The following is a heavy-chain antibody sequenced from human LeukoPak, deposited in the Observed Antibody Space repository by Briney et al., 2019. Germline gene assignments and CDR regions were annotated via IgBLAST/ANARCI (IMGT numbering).Heavy chain of an antibody. CDR3: AKDGGYSYGYDAFDI. J-gene: IGHJ3*02. CDR2: ISGSGGST. CDR1: GFTFSSYA. V-gene: IGHV3-23*01. Sequence: GGSLRLSCAASGFTFSSYAMSWVRQAPGKGLEWVSAISGSGGSTYYADSVKGRFTISRDNSKNTLYLQMDSLRAEDTAVYYCAKDGGYSYGYDAFDIWGQGTMVTVSS. D-gene: IGHD5-18*01.